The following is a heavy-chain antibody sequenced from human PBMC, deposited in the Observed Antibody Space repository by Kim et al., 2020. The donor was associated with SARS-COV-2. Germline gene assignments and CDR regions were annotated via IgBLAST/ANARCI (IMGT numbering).Heavy chain of an antibody. D-gene: IGHD1-26*01. V-gene: IGHV3-21*01. CDR3: ARDLRAEEVGAEPPHYYYYYGMDV. CDR2: ISSSSSYI. J-gene: IGHJ6*02. CDR1: GFTFSSYS. Sequence: GGSLRLSCAASGFTFSSYSMNWVRQAPGKGLEWVSSISSSSSYIYYADSVKGRFTISRDNAKNSLYLQMNSLRAEDTAVYYCARDLRAEEVGAEPPHYYYYYGMDVWGQGTTVTVSS.